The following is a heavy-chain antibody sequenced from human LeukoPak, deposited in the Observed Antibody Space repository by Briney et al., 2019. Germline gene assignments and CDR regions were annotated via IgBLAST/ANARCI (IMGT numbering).Heavy chain of an antibody. CDR3: ARTDNSGYHDY. CDR2: IYYSGST. Sequence: SETLSLTCTVSGGTISNYHWSWIRQPPGKGLEWIGYIYYSGSTNYNPSLKSRVTISVDTSKNQFSLKLSSVTAADTAVYYCARTDNSGYHDYWGQGILVTVSS. V-gene: IGHV4-59*01. J-gene: IGHJ4*02. CDR1: GGTISNYH. D-gene: IGHD3-22*01.